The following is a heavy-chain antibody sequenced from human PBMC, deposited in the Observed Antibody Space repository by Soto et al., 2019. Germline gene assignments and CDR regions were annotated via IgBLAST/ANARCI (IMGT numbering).Heavy chain of an antibody. D-gene: IGHD3-22*01. CDR1: GGSISSGGYS. Sequence: QLQLQESGSGLVKPSQTLSLTCAVSGGSISSGGYSWSWIRQPPGKGLEWIGYIYHSGSTYYNPSLKSRVTISVDRSKNQFSLKLSSVTAADTAVYYCARGGYDSSGYHYYFDYWGQRTLVTVSS. V-gene: IGHV4-30-2*01. CDR2: IYHSGST. J-gene: IGHJ4*02. CDR3: ARGGYDSSGYHYYFDY.